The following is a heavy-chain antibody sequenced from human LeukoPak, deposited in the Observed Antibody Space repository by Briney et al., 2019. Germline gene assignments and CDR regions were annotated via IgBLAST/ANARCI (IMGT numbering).Heavy chain of an antibody. CDR1: GGTFISYA. CDR3: ARDPSRYQPNIWWFDP. CDR2: IIPIFGTA. D-gene: IGHD2-2*01. J-gene: IGHJ5*02. V-gene: IGHV1-69*01. Sequence: SVKVSCKASGGTFISYAISWVRQAPGQGLEWMGGIIPIFGTANYAQKFQGRVTITADESTSTAYMELSSLRSEDTAVYYCARDPSRYQPNIWWFDPWGQGTLVTVSS.